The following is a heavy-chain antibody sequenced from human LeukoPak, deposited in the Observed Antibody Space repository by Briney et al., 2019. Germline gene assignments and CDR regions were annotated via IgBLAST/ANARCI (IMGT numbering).Heavy chain of an antibody. V-gene: IGHV4-34*01. CDR2: VNHSGST. CDR3: ASTVADGYNYGIDY. CDR1: GGSFRGYY. Sequence: PSETLSLTCGVYGGSFRGYYWSWIRQPPGKGLEWIGEVNHSGSTNYNPSLKSRVTISVDTSKNQFSLKLSSVTAADTAVYYCASTVADGYNYGIDYWGQGTLVTVSS. D-gene: IGHD5-24*01. J-gene: IGHJ4*02.